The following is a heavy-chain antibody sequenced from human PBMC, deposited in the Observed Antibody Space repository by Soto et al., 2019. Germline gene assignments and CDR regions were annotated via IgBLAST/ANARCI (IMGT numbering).Heavy chain of an antibody. D-gene: IGHD2-2*01. CDR2: TYHSGST. CDR3: ARNLYCSSTSCFNGMDV. Sequence: SETLSLTCAVSGGSISSGGYSWSWIRQPPGKGLEWIGYTYHSGSTYYNPSLKSRVTISVDRSKNQFSLKLSSVTAADTAVYYCARNLYCSSTSCFNGMDVWGQGTTVTVSS. J-gene: IGHJ6*02. CDR1: GGSISSGGYS. V-gene: IGHV4-30-2*01.